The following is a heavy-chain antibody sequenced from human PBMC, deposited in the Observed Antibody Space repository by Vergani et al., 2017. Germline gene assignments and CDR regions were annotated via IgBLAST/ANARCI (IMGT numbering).Heavy chain of an antibody. CDR2: INRSGST. Sequence: QVQLQESGPGLVKPSETLSLTCTVSGGSISGYYWSWIRQPPGKGLEWIGEINRSGSTNYNPSLKSRVTISVDTSKNQFSLKLSSVTAADTAVYYCARTSNYYGSGKFDYWGQGTLVTVSS. CDR3: ARTSNYYGSGKFDY. J-gene: IGHJ4*02. D-gene: IGHD3-10*01. V-gene: IGHV4-34*01. CDR1: GGSISGYY.